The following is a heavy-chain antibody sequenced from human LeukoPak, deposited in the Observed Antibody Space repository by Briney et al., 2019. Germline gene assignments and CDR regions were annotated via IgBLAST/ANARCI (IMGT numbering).Heavy chain of an antibody. CDR2: IDSDGSPT. Sequence: GGSLRLSCAASEFLFSSYWMHWVRQAPGEGLVWVSRIDSDGSPTTYADSVKGRFTISRDNAKNTLYLQMNSLRAEDTAVYFCAKEGQQLAYYYYYMDVWGKGTTVTVSS. V-gene: IGHV3-74*01. J-gene: IGHJ6*03. D-gene: IGHD6-13*01. CDR1: EFLFSSYW. CDR3: AKEGQQLAYYYYYMDV.